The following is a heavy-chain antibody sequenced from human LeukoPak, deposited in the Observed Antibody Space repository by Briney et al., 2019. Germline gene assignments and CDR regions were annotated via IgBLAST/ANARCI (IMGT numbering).Heavy chain of an antibody. CDR1: GFTFSSYA. CDR3: ARGLYPMAAAGYGGYY. J-gene: IGHJ4*02. Sequence: GRSLRLSCAASGFTFSSYAMHWVRQAPGKGLEWVAVISYDGSNKYYADSVKGRFTISRDNSKNTLYLQMNSLRAEDTAVYYCARGLYPMAAAGYGGYYWGQGTLVTVSS. CDR2: ISYDGSNK. D-gene: IGHD6-13*01. V-gene: IGHV3-30*04.